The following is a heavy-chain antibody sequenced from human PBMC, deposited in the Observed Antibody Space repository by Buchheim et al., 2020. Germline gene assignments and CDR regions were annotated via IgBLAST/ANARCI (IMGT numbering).Heavy chain of an antibody. Sequence: EVQLVESGGGLVQPGGSLRLSCAASGFTFSSYWMHWVRQVPGKGLVWVSNINTDGTTKRYADSVKGRFTISRDNAKTTLYLQMNSLRAEDTAVYYCARDVIGPYDYWGQG. J-gene: IGHJ4*02. V-gene: IGHV3-74*01. CDR2: INTDGTTK. CDR3: ARDVIGPYDY. CDR1: GFTFSSYW.